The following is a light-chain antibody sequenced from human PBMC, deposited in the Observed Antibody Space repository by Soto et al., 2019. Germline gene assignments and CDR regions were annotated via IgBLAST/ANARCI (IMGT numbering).Light chain of an antibody. CDR1: QSISSW. J-gene: IGKJ1*01. Sequence: DIQMTQSPSTLSASVGDRVTITCRASQSISSWLAWYQQKPGKAPKLLIYKASSLESGVPSRFSSSGSGTEFTLTIISLQPDDFATYYCQQSNSYWTFGQGTEV. CDR3: QQSNSYWT. CDR2: KAS. V-gene: IGKV1-5*03.